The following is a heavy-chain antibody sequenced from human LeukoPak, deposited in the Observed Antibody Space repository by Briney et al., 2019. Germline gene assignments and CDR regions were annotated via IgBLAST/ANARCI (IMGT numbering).Heavy chain of an antibody. V-gene: IGHV3-66*01. CDR1: GLNVSSNY. Sequence: GGPLTLLYAASGLNVSSNYMSWLRQAPGKGLECVSIIYCGGSSYCADSVKGRFTISRDNSKSTLYLQRNSLRVEDTVVYYCAKRRSRFDYWGQGTLVTVSS. CDR3: AKRRSRFDY. J-gene: IGHJ4*02. CDR2: IYCGGSS. D-gene: IGHD1-26*01.